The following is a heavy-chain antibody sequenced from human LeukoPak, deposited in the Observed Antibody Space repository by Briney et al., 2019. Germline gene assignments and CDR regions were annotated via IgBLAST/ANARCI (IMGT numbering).Heavy chain of an antibody. J-gene: IGHJ4*02. CDR3: ARLRRTSDSRGYYYYYDY. CDR2: ITPTTSYI. D-gene: IGHD3-22*01. V-gene: IGHV3-21*01. Sequence: GGSLRLSCAASGLGFSSFSFNWIRQAPGKGLEWVSSITPTTSYIYYADSVRGRFTISRENAKNSLYLQMNSLRAEDTAVYYCARLRRTSDSRGYYYYYDYWGQGTLVTVSS. CDR1: GLGFSSFS.